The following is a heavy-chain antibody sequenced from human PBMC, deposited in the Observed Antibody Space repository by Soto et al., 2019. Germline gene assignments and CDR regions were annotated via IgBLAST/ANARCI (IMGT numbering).Heavy chain of an antibody. J-gene: IGHJ4*02. CDR1: GYTFTSYG. Sequence: GAPVKVSCKASGYTFTSYGISWVRQAPGQGLEWMGWISAYNGNTNYAQKLQGRVTMTTDTSTSTAYMELRSLRSDDTAVYYCARDQVIAAAGLIEYWGQGTLVTVSS. CDR3: ARDQVIAAAGLIEY. CDR2: ISAYNGNT. V-gene: IGHV1-18*01. D-gene: IGHD6-13*01.